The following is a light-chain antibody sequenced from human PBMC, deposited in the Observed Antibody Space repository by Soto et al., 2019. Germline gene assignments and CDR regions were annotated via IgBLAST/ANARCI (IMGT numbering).Light chain of an antibody. CDR1: SSDIGDYDY. V-gene: IGLV2-14*01. Sequence: QSALTQPASVSGSPGQSITISCTGTSSDIGDYDYVSWYQHLPGKAPKLLIFDVTHRPSGVSDRFSGSKSGNTASLTISGVRPEDEADYYCAAWDDGLNGWLFGGGTKLTVL. CDR2: DVT. CDR3: AAWDDGLNGWL. J-gene: IGLJ3*02.